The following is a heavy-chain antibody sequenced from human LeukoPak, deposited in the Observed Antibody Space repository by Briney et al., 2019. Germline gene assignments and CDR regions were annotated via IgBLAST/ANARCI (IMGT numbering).Heavy chain of an antibody. CDR3: ARASVGTLDY. V-gene: IGHV3-23*01. J-gene: IGHJ4*02. CDR2: ISGSGGST. D-gene: IGHD6-13*01. Sequence: PGGSLRLSCAASGFTFGSYAMSWVRQAPGKGLEWVSAISGSGGSTYYADSVKGRFTISRDNTKNSLYLQMNSLRAEDTAIYYCARASVGTLDYWGQGTLVTVSS. CDR1: GFTFGSYA.